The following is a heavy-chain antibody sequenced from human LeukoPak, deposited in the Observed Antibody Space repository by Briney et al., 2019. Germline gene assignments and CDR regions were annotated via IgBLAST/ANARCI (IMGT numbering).Heavy chain of an antibody. CDR1: GFSFSNSS. CDR2: ISTGSGYI. D-gene: IGHD3-10*01. Sequence: GGSLRLSCAASGFSFSNSSMNWLRQAPGKGLEWVSSISTGSGYIFQADSVKGRFTISRDNAKNSLYLHMNSLRAEDTAVYYCARVFWVTTLRGVKAFDLWGQGTAVTVSS. V-gene: IGHV3-21*01. CDR3: ARVFWVTTLRGVKAFDL. J-gene: IGHJ3*01.